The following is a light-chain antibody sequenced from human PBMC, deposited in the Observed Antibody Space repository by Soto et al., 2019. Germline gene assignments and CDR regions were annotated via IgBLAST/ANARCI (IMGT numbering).Light chain of an antibody. Sequence: QSVLTQPPSVSAAPGQGVTMSCSGTSSNIGRNFVAWYQQLPGTAPKILIYDDTKRPYGIPGRFSASKSGTSATLAITGRQTGDEDDYYCGTWDSSLSVLVFGGGTKLTVL. CDR1: SSNIGRNF. CDR3: GTWDSSLSVLV. J-gene: IGLJ3*02. CDR2: DDT. V-gene: IGLV1-51*01.